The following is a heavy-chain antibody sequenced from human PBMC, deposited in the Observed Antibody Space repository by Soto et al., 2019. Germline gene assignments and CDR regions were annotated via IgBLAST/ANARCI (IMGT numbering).Heavy chain of an antibody. CDR2: IKSKTDGGTT. V-gene: IGHV3-15*01. Sequence: GGSLRLSCAASGFTFSNAWMSWVRQAPGKGLEWVGRIKSKTDGGTTDCAAPVKGRFTISRDDSKNTLYLQMNSLKTEDTAVYYCTTLGYCSSTSCYVGGWGYYYGMDVWGQGTTVTVSS. J-gene: IGHJ6*02. CDR1: GFTFSNAW. D-gene: IGHD2-2*01. CDR3: TTLGYCSSTSCYVGGWGYYYGMDV.